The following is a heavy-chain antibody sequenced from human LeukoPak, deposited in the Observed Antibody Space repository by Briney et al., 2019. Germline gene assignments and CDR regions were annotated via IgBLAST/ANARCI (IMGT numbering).Heavy chain of an antibody. D-gene: IGHD3-10*01. Sequence: ASVKVSCKASGYTFTSYGISWVRQAPGQGLEWMGWISAYNGNTNYAQKLQGRVTMTTDTSTSTAYMELRSLRSDDTAVYYCARERVYHGSGGGLSEALLWYYYGMDVWGQGTTVTVSS. V-gene: IGHV1-18*01. CDR1: GYTFTSYG. J-gene: IGHJ6*02. CDR2: ISAYNGNT. CDR3: ARERVYHGSGGGLSEALLWYYYGMDV.